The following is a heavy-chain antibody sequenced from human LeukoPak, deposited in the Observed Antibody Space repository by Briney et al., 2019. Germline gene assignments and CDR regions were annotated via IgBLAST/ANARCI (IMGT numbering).Heavy chain of an antibody. V-gene: IGHV3-23*01. CDR3: AKYPMIVVAIRPYYFDY. J-gene: IGHJ4*02. CDR2: ISGSGGST. Sequence: PGGSLRLSCAASGFTFSSYAMSWVRQAPGKGLEWVSAISGSGGSTYYADSVKGRFTISRDNSKNTLYLQMNSLRAEDTAVYYCAKYPMIVVAIRPYYFDYWGQGTLVTVSS. CDR1: GFTFSSYA. D-gene: IGHD3-22*01.